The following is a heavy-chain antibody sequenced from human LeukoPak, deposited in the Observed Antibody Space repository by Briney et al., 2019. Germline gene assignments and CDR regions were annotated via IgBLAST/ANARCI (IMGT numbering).Heavy chain of an antibody. Sequence: SETLSLTCTVSGGSISSNYWNWIRQPPGKGLEWIGYIYYSGSANYNPSLKSRVTISVDTSKNQFSLKLSSVTTADTAVYYCARDWGYDSSAGLDYWGQGTLVTVSS. J-gene: IGHJ4*02. D-gene: IGHD3-22*01. CDR3: ARDWGYDSSAGLDY. V-gene: IGHV4-59*01. CDR1: GGSISSNY. CDR2: IYYSGSA.